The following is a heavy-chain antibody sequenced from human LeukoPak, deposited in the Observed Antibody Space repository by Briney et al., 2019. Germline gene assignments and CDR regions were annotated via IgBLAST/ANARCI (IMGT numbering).Heavy chain of an antibody. CDR2: IIPIFGTA. D-gene: IGHD3-3*01. V-gene: IGHV1-69*13. Sequence: SVKVSCKASGGTFSSYAISWVRQAPGQGLEWMGGIIPIFGTANYAQKFQGRVTITADESTSTAYMELSSLRSEDTAVYYCARGGFGVVPPVGFDYWGQGTLVTVSP. CDR3: ARGGFGVVPPVGFDY. CDR1: GGTFSSYA. J-gene: IGHJ4*02.